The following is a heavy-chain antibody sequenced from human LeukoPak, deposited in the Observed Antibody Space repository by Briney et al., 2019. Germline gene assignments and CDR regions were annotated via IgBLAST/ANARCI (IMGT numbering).Heavy chain of an antibody. CDR1: GGSISGTYY. D-gene: IGHD3-16*01. CDR3: ARRWVYDKRAFDA. V-gene: IGHV4-59*08. J-gene: IGHJ3*01. Sequence: SETLSLTCTVSGGSISGTYYWSWIRQPPGKGLEWIGYIYYTGTTDSNPSLKSRVTISLDTSKNQFSLNLSSVTAADTAVYCCARRWVYDKRAFDAWGQGTMVTVSS. CDR2: IYYTGTT.